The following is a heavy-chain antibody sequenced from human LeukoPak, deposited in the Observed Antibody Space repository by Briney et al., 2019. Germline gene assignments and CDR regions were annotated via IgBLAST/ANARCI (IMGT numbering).Heavy chain of an antibody. Sequence: GGSLRLSCAASGFTFSSYGMHWVRQAPGKGLEWVAVISYDGSNKYYADSVRGRFTISRDNSKNTLYLQMNSPRAEDTAVYYCAKAYYDFWSGSSPVDYWGQGTLVTVSS. D-gene: IGHD3-3*01. J-gene: IGHJ4*02. CDR3: AKAYYDFWSGSSPVDY. CDR2: ISYDGSNK. CDR1: GFTFSSYG. V-gene: IGHV3-30*18.